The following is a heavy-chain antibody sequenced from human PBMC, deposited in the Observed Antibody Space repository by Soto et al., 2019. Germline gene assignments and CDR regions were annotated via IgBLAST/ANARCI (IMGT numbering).Heavy chain of an antibody. J-gene: IGHJ6*02. Sequence: KPSEILSLTCAVSGYSISSGYYWGWIRQPPGKGLEWIGSIYHSGSTYYNPSLKSRVTISVDTSKNQFSLKLSSVTAADTAVYYCARDRQDGYSSSSGPDYYYYGMDVWGQGTTVTVSS. V-gene: IGHV4-38-2*02. CDR1: GYSISSGYY. CDR2: IYHSGST. D-gene: IGHD6-6*01. CDR3: ARDRQDGYSSSSGPDYYYYGMDV.